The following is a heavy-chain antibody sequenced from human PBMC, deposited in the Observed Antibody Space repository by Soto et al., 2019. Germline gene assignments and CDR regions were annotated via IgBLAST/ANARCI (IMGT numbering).Heavy chain of an antibody. V-gene: IGHV4-39*01. CDR1: CVSISSSSSY. CDR3: TWDAWGSHTDYYYGMDV. CDR2: IYYSGST. Sequence: SETLSLTCTFPCVSISSSSSYWGWIRQPPGKGLEWIGSIYYSGSTYYNPSLKSRVTISVDTSKNQFSLKLSSVTAADTAVYYCTWDAWGSHTDYYYGMDVWGQGTTVT. J-gene: IGHJ6*02. D-gene: IGHD7-27*01.